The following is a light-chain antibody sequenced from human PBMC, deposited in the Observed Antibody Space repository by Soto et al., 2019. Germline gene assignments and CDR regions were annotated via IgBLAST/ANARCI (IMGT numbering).Light chain of an antibody. CDR3: SSYASNTTV. V-gene: IGLV2-14*01. CDR1: SSDVGGYNY. Sequence: QSALTQPASVSGSPGQSITISCTGTSSDVGGYNYVSWYQQHPGKAPKLMIYEVSNRPSGLSNRFSGSKSGNTASLTISGLQAEDEADYYCSSYASNTTVFGGGTKLTVL. CDR2: EVS. J-gene: IGLJ3*02.